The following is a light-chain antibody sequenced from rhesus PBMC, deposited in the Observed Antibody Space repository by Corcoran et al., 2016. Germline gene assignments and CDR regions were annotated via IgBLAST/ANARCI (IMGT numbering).Light chain of an antibody. CDR3: QQYSNSPYS. CDR2: LAS. CDR1: QGINNY. V-gene: IGKV1-66*01. J-gene: IGKJ2*01. Sequence: DIQMTQSPSSLSASVGDRVTITCRASQGINNYLSWYQLKPGKAPKPLIYLASSLETGVPSRFSGSRCGTDYTLAISILQPEDIATYFCQQYSNSPYSFGQGTKVEI.